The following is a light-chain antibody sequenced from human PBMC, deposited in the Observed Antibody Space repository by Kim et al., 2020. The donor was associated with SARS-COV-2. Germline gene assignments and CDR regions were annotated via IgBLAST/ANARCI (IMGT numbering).Light chain of an antibody. J-gene: IGKJ4*01. Sequence: ASVGDSVTITCPASQIIDAWLAWYQQKPGKAPKLLIYDASVLETGVPSRFSGSGSGTEFTLTIGSLQPDDYASYYCQQYHDSLLTFGGGTKVDIK. CDR2: DAS. CDR1: QIIDAW. CDR3: QQYHDSLLT. V-gene: IGKV1-5*01.